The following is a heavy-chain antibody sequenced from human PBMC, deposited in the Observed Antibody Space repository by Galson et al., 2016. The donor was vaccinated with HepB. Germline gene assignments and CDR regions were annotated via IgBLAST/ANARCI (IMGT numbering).Heavy chain of an antibody. V-gene: IGHV3-30-3*01. D-gene: IGHD4-17*01. J-gene: IGHJ4*02. Sequence: SLRLSCAASGFTFSNYAMHWVRQAPGKGLEWVAIISYDGSNKYYDNSVKGRFTISRDNSKNTLYLQMNILRAEDTAVYYCARDPLRYGDRHFDYWGQGTLVTVSS. CDR1: GFTFSNYA. CDR3: ARDPLRYGDRHFDY. CDR2: ISYDGSNK.